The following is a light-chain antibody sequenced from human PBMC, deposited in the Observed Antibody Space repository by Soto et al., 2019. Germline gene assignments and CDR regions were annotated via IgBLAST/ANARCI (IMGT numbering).Light chain of an antibody. CDR3: SSYTSSSTPYV. V-gene: IGLV2-14*01. J-gene: IGLJ1*01. Sequence: QSALPQPASLSGSPGQSITISCTGTSSDVGGYNYVSWYQQHPGKAPKLIIYDVSNRPSGVSNRFSGSKSGNTASLTISGLQAEDEADYYCSSYTSSSTPYVFGTGTKVTVL. CDR1: SSDVGGYNY. CDR2: DVS.